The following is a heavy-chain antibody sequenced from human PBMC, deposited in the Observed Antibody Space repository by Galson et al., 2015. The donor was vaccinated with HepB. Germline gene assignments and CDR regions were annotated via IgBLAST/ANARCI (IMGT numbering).Heavy chain of an antibody. Sequence: SLRLSCAASGFTFNSYGMYWVRQAPGKGLEWVAIISFDGSNKYYADSVKGRFTISRDNSKNTLFLQMNSLTTEDTAVYYCAKDHAGWLPEYWGQGTLVTVSS. CDR2: ISFDGSNK. V-gene: IGHV3-30*18. J-gene: IGHJ4*02. CDR3: AKDHAGWLPEY. D-gene: IGHD5-24*01. CDR1: GFTFNSYG.